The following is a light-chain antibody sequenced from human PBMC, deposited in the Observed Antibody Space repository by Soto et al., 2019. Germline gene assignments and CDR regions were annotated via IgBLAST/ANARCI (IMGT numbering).Light chain of an antibody. Sequence: QSVLTQPASVSGSPGQSITISCTGTRSDVGSYNLVSWYQQHPGEAPKLMIYEGSKRPSGVSDRFSGSKSGNTASLTISGLQAEDEADYYCCSYAGSSTYVFGTGTKLTVL. CDR1: RSDVGSYNL. J-gene: IGLJ1*01. CDR3: CSYAGSSTYV. CDR2: EGS. V-gene: IGLV2-23*01.